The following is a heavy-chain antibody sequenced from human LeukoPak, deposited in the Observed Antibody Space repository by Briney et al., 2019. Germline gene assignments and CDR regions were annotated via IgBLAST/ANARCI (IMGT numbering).Heavy chain of an antibody. Sequence: ASVKVSCKASGYTFTSYAMNWVRQAPGQGLEWMGWINPNSGGTNYAQKFQGWVTMTRDTSTSTAYMELSRLRSDDTAVYYCARWYEWLGYDYWGQGTLVTVSS. CDR2: INPNSGGT. J-gene: IGHJ4*02. V-gene: IGHV1-2*04. CDR3: ARWYEWLGYDY. CDR1: GYTFTSYA. D-gene: IGHD6-19*01.